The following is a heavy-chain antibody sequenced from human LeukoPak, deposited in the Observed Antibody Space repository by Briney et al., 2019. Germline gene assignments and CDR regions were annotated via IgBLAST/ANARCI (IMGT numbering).Heavy chain of an antibody. CDR2: MNANSGNT. CDR3: AKGTGNYYYDSSGYYPRGWFDP. Sequence: ASVKVSCKASGYTFTSYDINWVRQAAGQGLEWMGWMNANSGNTVYAQKFQGRVTMTRNTSISTADLELSSLRSEDTAVYYCAKGTGNYYYDSSGYYPRGWFDPWGQGTLVTVSS. D-gene: IGHD3-22*01. V-gene: IGHV1-8*01. J-gene: IGHJ5*02. CDR1: GYTFTSYD.